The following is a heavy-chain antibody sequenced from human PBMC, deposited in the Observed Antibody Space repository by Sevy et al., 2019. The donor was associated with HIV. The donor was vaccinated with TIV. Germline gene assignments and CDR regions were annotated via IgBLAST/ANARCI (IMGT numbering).Heavy chain of an antibody. V-gene: IGHV4-38-2*02. CDR3: ARQDSSVYYRYFDY. J-gene: IGHJ4*02. CDR1: GYSISTGYY. CDR2: IYHSGSI. D-gene: IGHD3-22*01. Sequence: SETLSLTCTVSGYSISTGYYWDWIRQPPGKGLEWIGNIYHSGSIYYNPSLKSRVTISVDTSKNQFSLKLSSVTATDTAVYYCARQDSSVYYRYFDYWGQRTLVTVSS.